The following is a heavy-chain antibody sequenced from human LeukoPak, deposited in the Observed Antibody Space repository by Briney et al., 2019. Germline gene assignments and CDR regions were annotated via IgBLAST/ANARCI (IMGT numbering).Heavy chain of an antibody. J-gene: IGHJ6*02. CDR2: INHNGNVN. V-gene: IGHV3-7*03. CDR3: ARGGGLDV. Sequence: GGSLRLSCAASGFTFSSYWMNWARQAPGKGLEWVASINHNGNVNYYVDSVKGRFTISRDSAKNSLYLQMSNLRAEDTAVYFCARGGGLDVWGQGAAVTVSS. D-gene: IGHD3-16*01. CDR1: GFTFSSYW.